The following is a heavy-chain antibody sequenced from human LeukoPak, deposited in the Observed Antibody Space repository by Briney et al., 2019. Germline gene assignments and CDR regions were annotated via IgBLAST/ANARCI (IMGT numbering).Heavy chain of an antibody. CDR3: ARGRIAARLYYYYYYMDV. J-gene: IGHJ6*03. CDR2: IYYSGST. D-gene: IGHD6-6*01. Sequence: SETLSLTCTVSGGSISSYYWSWIRQPPGKGLEWTGYIYYSGSTNYNPSLKSRVTISVDTSKNQFSLELSSVTAADTAVYYCARGRIAARLYYYYYYMDVWGKGTTVTVSS. V-gene: IGHV4-59*01. CDR1: GGSISSYY.